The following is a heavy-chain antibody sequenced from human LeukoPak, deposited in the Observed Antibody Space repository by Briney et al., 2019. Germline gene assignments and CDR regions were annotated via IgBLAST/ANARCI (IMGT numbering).Heavy chain of an antibody. Sequence: QTGGSLRLSCAASGFTFSSYGMHGVRQAPGKGLEWVAVISYDGSNKYYADSVKGRFTISRDNSKNTLYLQMNSLRAEDTAVYYCAKSTLGSSWFDYWGQGTLVTVSS. J-gene: IGHJ4*02. CDR3: AKSTLGSSWFDY. CDR1: GFTFSSYG. V-gene: IGHV3-30*18. CDR2: ISYDGSNK. D-gene: IGHD6-13*01.